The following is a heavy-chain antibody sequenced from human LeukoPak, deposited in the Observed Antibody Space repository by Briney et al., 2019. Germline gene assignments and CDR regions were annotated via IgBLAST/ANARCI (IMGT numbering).Heavy chain of an antibody. CDR3: AREAYDTGNYYSDG. V-gene: IGHV3-23*01. Sequence: PGGSLRLSCAGSGFIFSNYAMSWVRQAPGKGLEWVSGIKGNGFDTYYADSVKGRFTVSRDNSKNTLSLQMNSLRVEDAAVYYCAREAYDTGNYYSDGWGQGTLVTVSS. J-gene: IGHJ4*02. CDR1: GFIFSNYA. D-gene: IGHD3-10*01. CDR2: IKGNGFDT.